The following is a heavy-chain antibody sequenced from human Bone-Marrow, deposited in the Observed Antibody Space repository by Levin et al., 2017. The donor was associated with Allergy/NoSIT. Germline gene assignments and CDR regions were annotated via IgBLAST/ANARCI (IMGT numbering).Heavy chain of an antibody. J-gene: IGHJ6*02. CDR1: GFTFSSYS. CDR3: ARFPSPGESYCYYYGMDV. V-gene: IGHV3-21*01. CDR2: ISSSSSYI. D-gene: IGHD3-10*01. Sequence: GGSLRLSCAASGFTFSSYSMNWVRQAPGKGLEWVSSISSSSSYIYYADSVKGRFTISRDNAKNSLYLQMNSLRAEDTAVYYCARFPSPGESYCYYYGMDVWGQGTTVTVSS.